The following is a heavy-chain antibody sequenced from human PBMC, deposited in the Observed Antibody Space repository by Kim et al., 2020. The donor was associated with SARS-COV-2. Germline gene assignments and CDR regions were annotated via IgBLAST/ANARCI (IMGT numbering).Heavy chain of an antibody. CDR3: ARDLGRLWFGGGYYYYGMDV. J-gene: IGHJ6*02. CDR2: IYYSGST. D-gene: IGHD3-10*01. Sequence: SETLSLTCTVSGGSVSSGSYYWSWIRQPPGKGLEWIGYIYYSGSTNYNPSLKSRVTISVDTSKNQFSLKLSSVTAADTAVYYCARDLGRLWFGGGYYYYGMDVWGQGTTVTVSS. V-gene: IGHV4-61*01. CDR1: GGSVSSGSYY.